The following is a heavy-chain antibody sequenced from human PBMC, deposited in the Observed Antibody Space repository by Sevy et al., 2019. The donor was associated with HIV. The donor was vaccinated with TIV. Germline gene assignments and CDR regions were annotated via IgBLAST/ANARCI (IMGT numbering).Heavy chain of an antibody. V-gene: IGHV3-15*01. CDR3: ATAPGYYDSSPFDY. CDR2: IKSKIDGETT. Sequence: GGSLRLSCAVSGFTFSNAWMNWVRQAPGTGLQWVGLIKSKIDGETTDYAAPVKGRCTISRDDSKNRVYLQMNGLKTVDAAADYCATAPGYYDSSPFDYWGPGTLVTVSS. CDR1: GFTFSNAW. J-gene: IGHJ4*02. D-gene: IGHD3-22*01.